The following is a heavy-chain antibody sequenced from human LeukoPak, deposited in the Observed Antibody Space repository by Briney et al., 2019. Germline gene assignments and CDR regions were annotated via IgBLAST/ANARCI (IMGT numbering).Heavy chain of an antibody. CDR1: GYSFTSYW. D-gene: IGHD3-10*01. CDR2: IYPGDSDT. V-gene: IGHV5-51*01. Sequence: GESLKISCKGSGYSFTSYWIGWVRQMPGKGLEWMGIIYPGDSDTRYSPSFQGQVTISADKSISTAYLQWSSLKASDTAMYYCARHPSGYYGSGSHYTPPPRPSDAFDIWGQGTMVTVSS. J-gene: IGHJ3*02. CDR3: ARHPSGYYGSGSHYTPPPRPSDAFDI.